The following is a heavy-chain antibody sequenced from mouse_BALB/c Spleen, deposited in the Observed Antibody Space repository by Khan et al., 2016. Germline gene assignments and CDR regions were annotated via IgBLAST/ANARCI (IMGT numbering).Heavy chain of an antibody. V-gene: IGHV1-69*01. D-gene: IGHD1-1*01. J-gene: IGHJ3*01. Sequence: QVQLQQPGTELVIPGAPVKLSCKASGYTFTSYWMNWVKQRPGRGLEWIGRSDPSDSETHYNQKFKDKATLTVDISSSTAYIQLSSLTSEDSAVYYCASRGYGTWFAYWCLGTLVTVSA. CDR3: ASRGYGTWFAY. CDR1: GYTFTSYW. CDR2: SDPSDSET.